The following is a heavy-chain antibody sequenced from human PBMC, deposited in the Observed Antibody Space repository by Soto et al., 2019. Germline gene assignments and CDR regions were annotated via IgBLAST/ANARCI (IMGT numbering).Heavy chain of an antibody. J-gene: IGHJ3*02. V-gene: IGHV1-24*01. D-gene: IGHD3-22*01. Sequence: ASVKVSCKVSGYTLTELSMHWVRQAPGKGLEWMGGFDPEDGETIYAQKFQGRVTMTEDTSTDTADMELSSLRSEDTAVYYCATDGDSSGYYNAFDIWGQGTMVTVSS. CDR1: GYTLTELS. CDR2: FDPEDGET. CDR3: ATDGDSSGYYNAFDI.